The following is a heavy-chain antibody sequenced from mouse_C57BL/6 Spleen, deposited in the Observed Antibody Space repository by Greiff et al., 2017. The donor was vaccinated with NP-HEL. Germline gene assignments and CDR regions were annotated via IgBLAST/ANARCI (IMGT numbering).Heavy chain of an antibody. CDR1: GFTFSSYG. CDR2: ISSGGSYT. J-gene: IGHJ2*01. Sequence: EVQLQQSGGDLVKPGGSLKLSCAASGFTFSSYGMSWVRQTPDKRLEWVATISSGGSYTYYPDSVKGRFTISRDNAKNTLYLQMSSLKSEDTAMYYCARTLDGSIFDYWGQGTTLTVSS. V-gene: IGHV5-6*01. CDR3: ARTLDGSIFDY. D-gene: IGHD1-1*01.